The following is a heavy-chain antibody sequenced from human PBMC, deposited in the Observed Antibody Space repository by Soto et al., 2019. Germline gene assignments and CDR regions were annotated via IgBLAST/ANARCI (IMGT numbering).Heavy chain of an antibody. V-gene: IGHV1-2*02. J-gene: IGHJ5*02. D-gene: IGHD5-18*01. Sequence: QVQLVQSGAEVKKPGASVKVSCKASGYTFTDYFIHWVRQVHGQGLEWMGWITPNSGGTNYAQKFQGRVTMTRDTSITTAYMELTRLRSDDTAVYYCARDDTSAWTGVDPWGQGTLVTVSS. CDR3: ARDDTSAWTGVDP. CDR1: GYTFTDYF. CDR2: ITPNSGGT.